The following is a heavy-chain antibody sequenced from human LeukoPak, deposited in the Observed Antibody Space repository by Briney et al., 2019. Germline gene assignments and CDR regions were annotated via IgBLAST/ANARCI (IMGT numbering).Heavy chain of an antibody. J-gene: IGHJ6*03. CDR3: ARGPPRGKYYYMDV. Sequence: PGGSLRLSCAASGFTFSSFDMHWVRQPTGQGLEWVSTIETASETYYPGSVEGRFTLSRDNAKNSSYLQMNSLTAGDTAVYYCARGPPRGKYYYMDVWGKGTTVTGSS. CDR2: IETASET. D-gene: IGHD1-1*01. CDR1: GFTFSSFD. V-gene: IGHV3-13*01.